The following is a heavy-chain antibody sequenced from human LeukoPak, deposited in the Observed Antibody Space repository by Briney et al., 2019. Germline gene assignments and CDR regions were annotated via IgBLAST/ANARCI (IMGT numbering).Heavy chain of an antibody. Sequence: PSETLSLTCAVYGGSFSSSSYYWGWIRQPPGKGLEWIGSIYYSGSTYYNPSLKSRVTISVDTSKNQFSLKLSSVTAADTAVYYCARDPSRYYYDSSGYWDYWGQGTLVTVSS. D-gene: IGHD3-22*01. V-gene: IGHV4-39*07. CDR3: ARDPSRYYYDSSGYWDY. CDR2: IYYSGST. J-gene: IGHJ4*02. CDR1: GGSFSSSSYY.